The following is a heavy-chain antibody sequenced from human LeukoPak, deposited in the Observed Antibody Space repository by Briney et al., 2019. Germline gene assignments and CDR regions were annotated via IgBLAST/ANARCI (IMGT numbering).Heavy chain of an antibody. D-gene: IGHD3-3*01. CDR2: IIPIFGTA. Sequence: GASVKVSCKASGGTFSSYAISWVRHAPGQGLEWMGGIIPIFGTANYTQKFQGRVTITTDESTSTAYMELSSLRSEDTAVYYCARARYYDFWSGYFLRTWFDPWGQGTLVTVSS. J-gene: IGHJ5*02. CDR1: GGTFSSYA. CDR3: ARARYYDFWSGYFLRTWFDP. V-gene: IGHV1-69*05.